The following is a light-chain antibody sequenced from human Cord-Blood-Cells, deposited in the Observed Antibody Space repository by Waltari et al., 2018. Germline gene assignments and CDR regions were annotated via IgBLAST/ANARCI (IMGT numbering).Light chain of an antibody. V-gene: IGKV2-29*02. Sequence: IVLTETTLCLSVTTGQPGSICCESSQSFLHSDGKTYLYWYLQKPGQSTQLLIYEVSSRFSGVPDRFSGSGSGTDFTLKINRVEVEDVGVYYCMQGIHLLTFGGGTKVEIK. CDR1: QSFLHSDGKTY. CDR3: MQGIHLLT. CDR2: EVS. J-gene: IGKJ4*01.